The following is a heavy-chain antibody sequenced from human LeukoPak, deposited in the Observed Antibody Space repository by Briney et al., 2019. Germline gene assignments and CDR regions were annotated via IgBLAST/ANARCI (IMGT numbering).Heavy chain of an antibody. CDR2: ISSSSSYT. CDR3: ARELSLRWRGYMDV. J-gene: IGHJ6*03. Sequence: GGSLRLSCAASGFTFSSYSMNWVRQAPGKGLEWVSSISSSSSYTYYADSVKGRFTISRDNAKNSLYLQMNSRRAEDTAVYYCARELSLRWRGYMDVWGKGTTVTVSS. CDR1: GFTFSSYS. V-gene: IGHV3-21*01. D-gene: IGHD4-23*01.